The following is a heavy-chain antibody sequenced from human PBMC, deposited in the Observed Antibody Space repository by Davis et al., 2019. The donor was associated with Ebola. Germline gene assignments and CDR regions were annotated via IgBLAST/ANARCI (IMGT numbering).Heavy chain of an antibody. CDR1: GFTFSSYG. CDR3: ARDWGQYDFWSGYYRYYYYGMDV. D-gene: IGHD3-3*01. V-gene: IGHV3-33*01. J-gene: IGHJ6*02. CDR2: IWYDGSNK. Sequence: GGSLRLSCAASGFTFSSYGMHWVRQAPGKGLEWVAVIWYDGSNKYYADSVKGRFTISRDNSKNTLYLQMNSLRAEDTAVYYCARDWGQYDFWSGYYRYYYYGMDVWGQGTTVTVSS.